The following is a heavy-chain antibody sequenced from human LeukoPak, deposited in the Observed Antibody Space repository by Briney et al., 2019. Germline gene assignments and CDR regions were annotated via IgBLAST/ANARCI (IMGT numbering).Heavy chain of an antibody. CDR2: IYHFGNT. CDR1: GGSISIGGYS. Sequence: SETLSLTCAVSGGSISIGGYSWSWIRQPPGKGLEWIGNIYHFGNTYYNPSLKSRVTISVDGSKNQFSLKLSSVTAADTAVYYCARHDPIVGTPDAFDIWGQGTMVTVSS. CDR3: ARHDPIVGTPDAFDI. J-gene: IGHJ3*02. V-gene: IGHV4-30-2*01. D-gene: IGHD1-26*01.